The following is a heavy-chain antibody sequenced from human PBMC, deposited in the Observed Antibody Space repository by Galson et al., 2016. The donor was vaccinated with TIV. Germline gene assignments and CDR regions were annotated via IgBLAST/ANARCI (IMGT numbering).Heavy chain of an antibody. D-gene: IGHD3-16*01. J-gene: IGHJ4*02. CDR2: TFYRSKWYN. CDR1: GDSVSSNSAA. V-gene: IGHV6-1*01. CDR3: ARATPSVFGIIMTLDS. Sequence: CAISGDSVSSNSAAWNWLRQSPSRGLEWLGRTFYRSKWYNDNAPSVKSRITINPDTSKNQFSLQLNSVTPEDTAVYYCARATPSVFGIIMTLDSWGQGTLVTVSS.